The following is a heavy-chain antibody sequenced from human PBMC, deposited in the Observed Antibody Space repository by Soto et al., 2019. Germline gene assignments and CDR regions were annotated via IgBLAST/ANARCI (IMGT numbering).Heavy chain of an antibody. CDR1: GFTFSSYA. D-gene: IGHD6-13*01. J-gene: IGHJ4*02. CDR3: ANTGIAAAGTVRYFDY. V-gene: IGHV3-23*01. CDR2: ISGSGGST. Sequence: GGSMRLSCAASGFTFSSYAMSWVRQAPGKGLEWVSAISGSGGSTYYADSVKGRFTISRDNSKNTLYLQMNSLRAEDTAVYYCANTGIAAAGTVRYFDYWGQGTLVTVSS.